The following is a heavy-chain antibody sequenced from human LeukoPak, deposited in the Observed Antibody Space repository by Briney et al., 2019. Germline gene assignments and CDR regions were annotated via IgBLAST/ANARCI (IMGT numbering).Heavy chain of an antibody. CDR1: GYTFTGHY. CDR3: ARPEVFGVVTPFDY. J-gene: IGHJ4*02. D-gene: IGHD3-3*01. V-gene: IGHV1-2*02. Sequence: ASVKVSCKASGYTFTGHYMHWVRQAPGQGLEWMGWINPNSGGTNYAQKFQGRVTMTRDTSISTAYMELSRLRSDDTAVYYCARPEVFGVVTPFDYWGQGTLVTVSS. CDR2: INPNSGGT.